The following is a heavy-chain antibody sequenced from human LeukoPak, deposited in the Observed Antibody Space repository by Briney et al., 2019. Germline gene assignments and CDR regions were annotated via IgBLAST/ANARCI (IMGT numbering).Heavy chain of an antibody. CDR3: SKDISAGGLDV. V-gene: IGHV3-9*01. CDR1: GFTFTSYW. Sequence: GGSLRLSCAASGFTFTSYWMTWVRQAPGKGLEWVAGIYWNGVDKGYADSVKGRFTISRDNAKNSMYLQMNSLRIGDTALYYCSKDISAGGLDVWGPGTTVTVSS. D-gene: IGHD3-16*02. J-gene: IGHJ6*02. CDR2: IYWNGVDK.